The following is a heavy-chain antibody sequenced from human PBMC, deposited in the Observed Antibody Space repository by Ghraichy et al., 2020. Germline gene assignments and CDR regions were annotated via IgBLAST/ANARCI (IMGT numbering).Heavy chain of an antibody. CDR1: GFTFSNHY. J-gene: IGHJ4*02. CDR2: TNSDGTST. Sequence: GESLNISCAASGFTFSNHYMHWVRQAPGKGLVWVSRTNSDGTSTSYADSVKGRFTISRDNAKNTLYLQMNSLRVEDTALYYCARAGGRGDYFVDYWGQGTLVTISS. D-gene: IGHD4-17*01. V-gene: IGHV3-74*01. CDR3: ARAGGRGDYFVDY.